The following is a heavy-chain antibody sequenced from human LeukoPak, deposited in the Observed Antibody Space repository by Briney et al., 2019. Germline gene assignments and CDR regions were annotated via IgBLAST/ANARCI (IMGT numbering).Heavy chain of an antibody. J-gene: IGHJ4*02. CDR1: GFTFSSCA. CDR3: AHKYDSGWYDY. Sequence: GGSLRLSCAASGFTFSSCAMSWVRQAPGKGLEWVSAISGSGGSTYYADSVKGRFTISRGNSKNTLYLQMNSLRAEDTAVYYCAHKYDSGWYDYWGQGTLVTVSS. CDR2: ISGSGGST. V-gene: IGHV3-23*01. D-gene: IGHD6-19*01.